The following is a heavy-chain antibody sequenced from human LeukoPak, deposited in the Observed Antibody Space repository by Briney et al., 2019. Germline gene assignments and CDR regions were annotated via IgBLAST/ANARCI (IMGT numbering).Heavy chain of an antibody. V-gene: IGHV4-34*01. D-gene: IGHD3-22*01. CDR1: GGAFKCYY. J-gene: IGHJ4*02. CDR3: ARLLKGLLRPFDY. Sequence: AETLSITCAVYGGAFKCYYWSENRPLPGDQMVGFGEINHSGSTNYNLSLKSRVTISVDTSKNQFSLKLSSVPAADTAVYYCARLLKGLLRPFDYWGQGTLVTVSS. CDR2: INHSGST.